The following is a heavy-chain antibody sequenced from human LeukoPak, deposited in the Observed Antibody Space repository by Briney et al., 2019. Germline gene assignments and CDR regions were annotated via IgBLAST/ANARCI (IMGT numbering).Heavy chain of an antibody. CDR1: GFTFSSYG. J-gene: IGHJ4*02. CDR2: ISYDGSNK. CDR3: AKDLRIIAAAAMDY. D-gene: IGHD6-13*01. Sequence: PGRSLRLSCAASGFTFSSYGMHWVRQAPGKGLEWVAVISYDGSNKYYADSVKGRFTISRDNSKNTLYLQMNSLRAEDTAVYYCAKDLRIIAAAAMDYRGQGTLVTVSS. V-gene: IGHV3-30*18.